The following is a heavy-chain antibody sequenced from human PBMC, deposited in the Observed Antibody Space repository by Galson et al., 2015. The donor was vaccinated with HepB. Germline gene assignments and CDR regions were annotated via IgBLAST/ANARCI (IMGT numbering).Heavy chain of an antibody. J-gene: IGHJ4*02. V-gene: IGHV1-18*01. D-gene: IGHD1-26*01. CDR2: ISTYNDNT. CDR1: GYTFPTYA. CDR3: ARQSPGSWGGKRGPYFDY. Sequence: SVKVSCKASGYTFPTYAISWVRHAPGQGLEWMGWISTYNDNTNYAQNLQGRVTMTTDTSTSTAYMELRSLRSDDKAVYYCARQSPGSWGGKRGPYFDYWGQGTLVTVSS.